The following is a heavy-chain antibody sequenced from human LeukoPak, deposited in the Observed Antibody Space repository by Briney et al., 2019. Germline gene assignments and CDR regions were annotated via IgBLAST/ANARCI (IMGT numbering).Heavy chain of an antibody. CDR1: GGTFSSYA. D-gene: IGHD1-7*01. CDR3: ARDFSAGTTDRDYYYYYYMDV. CDR2: IIPIFGTA. Sequence: SVKVSCKASGGTFSSYAISWVRQAPGQGLEWMGGIIPIFGTANYAQKFQGRVTITTDESTSTAYMELSSLRSVDTAVYYCARDFSAGTTDRDYYYYYYMDVWGKGTTVTVSS. J-gene: IGHJ6*03. V-gene: IGHV1-69*05.